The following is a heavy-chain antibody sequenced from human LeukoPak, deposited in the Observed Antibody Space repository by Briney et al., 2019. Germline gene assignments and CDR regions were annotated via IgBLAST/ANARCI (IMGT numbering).Heavy chain of an antibody. Sequence: GASVRVSCKTSGFTFTNFGFSWVRQARGQGLEWMGWVSASNRQTNYAQKFQGRVTMTADTSTNTAYMELRSLRSDDTAVYYCVRVDGSPDYWGQGTLVTVSS. CDR2: VSASNRQT. CDR1: GFTFTNFG. V-gene: IGHV1-18*01. D-gene: IGHD2-15*01. CDR3: VRVDGSPDY. J-gene: IGHJ4*02.